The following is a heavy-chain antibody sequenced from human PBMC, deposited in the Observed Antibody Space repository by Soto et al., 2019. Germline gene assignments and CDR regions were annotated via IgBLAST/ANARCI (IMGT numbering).Heavy chain of an antibody. D-gene: IGHD4-4*01. J-gene: IGHJ5*02. CDR1: GYTFTSYD. CDR3: ARVWATVTTISWGIDP. V-gene: IGHV1-8*01. CDR2: MNPNSGNT. Sequence: QVQLVQSGAEVKKPGASVKVSCKASGYTFTSYDINWVRQATGQGLEWMGWMNPNSGNTGYAQKFQGRVTMTRNTSISTAYMELSSLRSEDTAVYYCARVWATVTTISWGIDPWGQGTLVTVSS.